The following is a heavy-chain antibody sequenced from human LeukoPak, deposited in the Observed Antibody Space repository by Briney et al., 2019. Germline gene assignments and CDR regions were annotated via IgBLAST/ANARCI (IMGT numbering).Heavy chain of an antibody. V-gene: IGHV3-21*01. CDR1: GFTFSSYS. CDR3: ARGRRCTNGVCRGMNWFDP. CDR2: ISSSSSYI. Sequence: PGGSLRLSCAASGFTFSSYSMNWVRQAPGKGLEWVSSISSSSSYIYYADSVKGRFTISRDNAKNSLYLQMNSLRAEDTAVYYCARGRRCTNGVCRGMNWFDPWGQGTLVTVSS. J-gene: IGHJ5*02. D-gene: IGHD2-8*01.